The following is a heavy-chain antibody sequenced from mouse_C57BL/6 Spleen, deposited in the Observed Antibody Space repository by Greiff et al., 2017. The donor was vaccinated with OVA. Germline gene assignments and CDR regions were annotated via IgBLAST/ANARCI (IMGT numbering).Heavy chain of an antibody. D-gene: IGHD2-3*01. CDR1: GYTFTEYT. CDR2: FYPGSGRI. Sequence: VQLQQSGAELVKPGASVELSCKASGYTFTEYTIHWVKQRSGQGLEWIGWFYPGSGRIKYNEKFKDKATLTADKSSSTVYMELSRLTSEDSAVYYGARHEGDGYPWYFDVWGTGTTVTVSS. CDR3: ARHEGDGYPWYFDV. J-gene: IGHJ1*03. V-gene: IGHV1-62-2*01.